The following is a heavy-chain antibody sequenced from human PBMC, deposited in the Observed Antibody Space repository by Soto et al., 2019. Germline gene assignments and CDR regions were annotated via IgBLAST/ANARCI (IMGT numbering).Heavy chain of an antibody. J-gene: IGHJ4*02. CDR3: ARGADYGDRYYFDY. V-gene: IGHV4-30-4*01. CDR2: IYYSGRT. Sequence: QVQLQESGPGLVKPSQTLSLTCTVSGGSISSGDYYWSWIRQPPRKGLEWIGYIYYSGRTYYNPSLKSRGTISVDTSKNQFSMKLSSVTAADTAVYYCARGADYGDRYYFDYWGQGTLVTVSS. CDR1: GGSISSGDYY. D-gene: IGHD4-17*01.